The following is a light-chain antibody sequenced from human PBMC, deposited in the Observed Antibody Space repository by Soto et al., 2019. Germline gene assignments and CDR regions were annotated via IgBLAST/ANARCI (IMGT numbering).Light chain of an antibody. CDR2: DVS. Sequence: EIVLTQSPATLSLSPGDTATLSCRASQTVTSSLAWFQQRPGQAPRLLIYDVSRRAPAIPARFSGSGSGTDSTLTISSLEPEDFAIYYCQQRTTWPTFGGGTKVEIK. J-gene: IGKJ4*01. CDR3: QQRTTWPT. CDR1: QTVTSS. V-gene: IGKV3-11*01.